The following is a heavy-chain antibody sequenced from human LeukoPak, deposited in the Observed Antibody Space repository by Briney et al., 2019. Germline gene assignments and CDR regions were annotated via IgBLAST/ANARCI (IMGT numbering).Heavy chain of an antibody. V-gene: IGHV4-34*01. Sequence: PSETLSLTCAVYGVSFSGYYWSWIRQPPGKGLEWIGEINHSGSTNYNPSLKSRVTISVDTSKNQFSLKLSSVTAADTAVYYCASLGYSSGWYVFDYWGQGTLVTVSS. CDR2: INHSGST. CDR1: GVSFSGYY. CDR3: ASLGYSSGWYVFDY. J-gene: IGHJ4*02. D-gene: IGHD6-19*01.